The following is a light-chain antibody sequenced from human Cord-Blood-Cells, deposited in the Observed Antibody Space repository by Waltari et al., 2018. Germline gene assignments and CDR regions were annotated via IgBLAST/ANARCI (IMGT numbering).Light chain of an antibody. V-gene: IGKV4-1*01. CDR2: WAS. J-gene: IGKJ1*01. CDR1: PSVLYSSNNKNY. Sequence: DIVMTQSPDSLAVSLGEQATINCKSSPSVLYSSNNKNYLAWYQQKPGQPPKLLIYWASTRESGVPDRFSGSGSGTDFTLTISSLQAEDVAVYYCQQYYSTPQTFGQGTKVEIK. CDR3: QQYYSTPQT.